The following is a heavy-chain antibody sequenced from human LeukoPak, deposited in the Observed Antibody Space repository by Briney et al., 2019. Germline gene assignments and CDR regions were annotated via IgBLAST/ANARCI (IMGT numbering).Heavy chain of an antibody. J-gene: IGHJ4*02. CDR3: AREDITAAADY. CDR1: GFTFSTYW. V-gene: IGHV3-7*01. D-gene: IGHD6-13*01. CDR2: IKQDGSEK. Sequence: GGSLRLSCAASGFTFSTYWMNWVRQAPGKGLEWVANIKQDGSEKYYVDSVKGRFTISRDNAKNSLYLQLNSLRAEDTAVYYCAREDITAAADYWGQGTLVTVSS.